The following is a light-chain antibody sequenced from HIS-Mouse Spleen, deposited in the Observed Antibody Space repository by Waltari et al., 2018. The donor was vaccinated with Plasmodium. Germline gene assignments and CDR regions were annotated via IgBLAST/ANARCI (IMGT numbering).Light chain of an antibody. J-gene: IGKJ1*01. V-gene: IGKV1-17*03. CDR3: LQHNSYPRT. Sequence: DSQMTQSPSSRSASGGARVTITCRASQGISNDLAWFKQKPGKVPKRLIYDASSLQSGVPSRFSGSGSGTEFTLTISSLQPEDFATYYCLQHNSYPRTFGQGTKVEIK. CDR1: QGISND. CDR2: DAS.